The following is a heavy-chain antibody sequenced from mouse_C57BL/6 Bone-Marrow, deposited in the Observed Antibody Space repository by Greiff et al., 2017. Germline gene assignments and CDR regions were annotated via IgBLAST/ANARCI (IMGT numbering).Heavy chain of an antibody. V-gene: IGHV14-3*01. D-gene: IGHD1-1*01. CDR2: IDPANGNT. J-gene: IGHJ4*01. CDR3: ALLLRRYYYAMDD. CDR1: GFNIKNTY. Sequence: EVQLQQSVAELVRPGASVKLSCTASGFNIKNTYMHWVKQRPEQGLEWIGRIDPANGNTKSAPKFQGKAPITADTSYNTAYLQLSSLTSEDTAIYYCALLLRRYYYAMDDWGQGTSVTVAS.